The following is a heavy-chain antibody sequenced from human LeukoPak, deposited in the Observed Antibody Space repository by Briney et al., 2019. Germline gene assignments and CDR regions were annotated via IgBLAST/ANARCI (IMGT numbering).Heavy chain of an antibody. CDR2: ISYSGST. J-gene: IGHJ4*02. Sequence: SETLSLTCTVSGGSISSSSYSWGWIRQPPGKGLEWIGSISYSGSTFYNPSLKSRLNISLHTSKNQFSLKLSSVTAADTAVYYCARSANAWAIAYWGQRTLVTVSS. D-gene: IGHD2-2*01. V-gene: IGHV4-39*07. CDR3: ARSANAWAIAY. CDR1: GGSISSSSYS.